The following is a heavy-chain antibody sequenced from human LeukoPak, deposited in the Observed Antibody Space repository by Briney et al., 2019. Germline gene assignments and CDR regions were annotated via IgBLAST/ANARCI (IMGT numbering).Heavy chain of an antibody. V-gene: IGHV4-4*07. CDR2: IYTSGST. D-gene: IGHD3-22*01. Sequence: SETLSLTCTVSGGSICSYYWSWIRQPAGKGLEWIGRIYTSGSTNYNPSLKSRVTMSVDTSKNQFSLKLSSVTAADTAVYYCARDYYDSSGYNDAFDIWGQGTMVTVSS. CDR1: GGSICSYY. J-gene: IGHJ3*02. CDR3: ARDYYDSSGYNDAFDI.